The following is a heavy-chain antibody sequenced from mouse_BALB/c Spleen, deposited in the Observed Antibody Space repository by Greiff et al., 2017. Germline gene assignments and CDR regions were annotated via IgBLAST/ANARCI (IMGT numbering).Heavy chain of an antibody. V-gene: IGHV3-2*02. Sequence: EVKLVESGPGLVKPSQSLSLTCTVTGYSITSDYAWNWIRQFPGNKLEWMGYISYSGSTSYNPSLKSRISITRDTSKNQFFLQLNSVTTEDTATYYCARRPDWYFDVWGAGTTVTVSS. J-gene: IGHJ1*01. CDR2: ISYSGST. CDR3: ARRPDWYFDV. CDR1: GYSITSDYA.